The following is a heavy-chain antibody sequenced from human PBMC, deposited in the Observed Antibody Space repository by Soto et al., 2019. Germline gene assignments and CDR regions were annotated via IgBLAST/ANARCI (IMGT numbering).Heavy chain of an antibody. CDR3: ARLRIATNNYKWFDP. CDR1: GAALNSGNYY. CDR2: IYVTGAV. J-gene: IGHJ5*02. V-gene: IGHV4-31*03. Sequence: SETLSLTCSVSGAALNSGNYYWSWIRQVPGKGLEWIGHIYVTGAVDYNPSLRDRITISRDTSERQFSLNLRLVTAADTAVYYCARLRIATNNYKWFDPWGQGTLVTVSS. D-gene: IGHD2-21*01.